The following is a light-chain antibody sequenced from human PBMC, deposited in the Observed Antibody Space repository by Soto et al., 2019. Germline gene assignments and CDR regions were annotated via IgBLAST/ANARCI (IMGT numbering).Light chain of an antibody. CDR3: QQYNSFPWT. J-gene: IGKJ1*01. CDR1: QRISGR. Sequence: DIQMTQSPSTLSASVGDRVTITCRASQRISGRLAWYQQKPGKAPNLLIYKASNLESGVPSRFSGSGSGTEFTLTVSSLQPDDFATYYCQQYNSFPWTLGQGTKVEIK. V-gene: IGKV1-5*03. CDR2: KAS.